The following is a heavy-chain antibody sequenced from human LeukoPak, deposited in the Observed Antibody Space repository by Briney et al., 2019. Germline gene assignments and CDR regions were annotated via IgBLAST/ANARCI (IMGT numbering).Heavy chain of an antibody. CDR1: GYTFTIYY. CDR2: INPSGGST. CDR3: ASGLYYYDSSGYYYEDYGMDV. V-gene: IGHV1-46*01. D-gene: IGHD3-22*01. Sequence: ASVKVSCKASGYTFTIYYMHWVRQAPGQGLEWMGIINPSGGSTSYAQKFQGRVTMTRDTSTSTVYMELSSLRSEDTAVYYCASGLYYYDSSGYYYEDYGMDVWGQGTTVTVSS. J-gene: IGHJ6*02.